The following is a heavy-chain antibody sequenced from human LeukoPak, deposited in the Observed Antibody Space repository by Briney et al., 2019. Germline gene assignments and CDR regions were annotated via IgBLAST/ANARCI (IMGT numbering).Heavy chain of an antibody. V-gene: IGHV4-39*07. Sequence: SETLSLTCTVSGGSISSSSYYWGWIRQPPGKGLEWIGSIYYSGSTYYNPSLKSRVTISVDTSKNQFSLKLSSVTAADTAVYYCASTGPLDYGSGGGMDVWGQGTTVTVSS. CDR3: ASTGPLDYGSGGGMDV. CDR1: GGSISSSSYY. J-gene: IGHJ6*02. CDR2: IYYSGST. D-gene: IGHD3-10*01.